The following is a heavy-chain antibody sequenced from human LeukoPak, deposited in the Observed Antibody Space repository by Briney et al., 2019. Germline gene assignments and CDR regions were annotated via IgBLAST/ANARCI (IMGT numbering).Heavy chain of an antibody. CDR3: ARDLVPSQAIAAAGTGRGY. Sequence: GGSLRLSCAASGFSVRDYAMHWVRQAPGKGLEWVAVMSYEETYKNYAEAVKGRFTISRDDSKNTLFLQMNSLRAEDTAVYYCARDLVPSQAIAAAGTGRGYWGQGTLVTVSS. CDR2: MSYEETYK. D-gene: IGHD6-13*01. CDR1: GFSVRDYA. J-gene: IGHJ4*02. V-gene: IGHV3-30-3*01.